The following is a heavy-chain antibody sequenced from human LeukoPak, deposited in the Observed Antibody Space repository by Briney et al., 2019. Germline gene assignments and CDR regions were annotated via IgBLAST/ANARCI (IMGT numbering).Heavy chain of an antibody. V-gene: IGHV1-69*01. D-gene: IGHD6-19*01. Sequence: GSSVKVSCKASGGTFSSYAISWVRQAPGQGLEWMGGIIPLFGTANYAQKFQGRVTITADESTSTAYMELSSLRSEDTAVYYCARVGGPLNIAVADYYFDYWGQGTLVTVSS. CDR2: IIPLFGTA. CDR3: ARVGGPLNIAVADYYFDY. CDR1: GGTFSSYA. J-gene: IGHJ4*02.